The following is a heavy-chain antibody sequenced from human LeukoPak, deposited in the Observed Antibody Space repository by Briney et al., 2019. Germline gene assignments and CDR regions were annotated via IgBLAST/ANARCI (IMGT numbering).Heavy chain of an antibody. CDR1: GGSLSSYY. D-gene: IGHD3-16*01. J-gene: IGHJ2*01. V-gene: IGHV4-59*08. CDR3: ARRTLPLGHGWYFDL. Sequence: PSETLSLTCTVSGGSLSSYYWSWIRQPPGKGLEWIGYIYYSGSTNYNPSLKSRVTISVDTSKNQFSLKLSSVTAADTAVYYCARRTLPLGHGWYFDLWGRGTLVTVSS. CDR2: IYYSGST.